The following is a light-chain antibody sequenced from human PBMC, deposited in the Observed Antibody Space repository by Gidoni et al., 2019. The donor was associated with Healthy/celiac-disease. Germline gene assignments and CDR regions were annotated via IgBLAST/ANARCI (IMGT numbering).Light chain of an antibody. CDR2: SDS. V-gene: IGLV3-9*01. CDR1: NIGSKN. Sequence: SYELTQPLSVSVALGQTAMITCGGNNIGSKNVHWYQQKPGQAPVLVIYSDSNRPSGIPGRFSGSNSGNTATLTISRAQAGDEADYYCQVWDSSTGVFGGGTKLTVL. CDR3: QVWDSSTGV. J-gene: IGLJ2*01.